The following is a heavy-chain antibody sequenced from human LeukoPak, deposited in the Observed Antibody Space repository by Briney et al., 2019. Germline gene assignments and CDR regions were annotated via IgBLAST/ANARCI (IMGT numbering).Heavy chain of an antibody. CDR2: ISGSGGST. Sequence: GGSLRLSCAAPGFTFSSYAVSWVRQAPGKGLEWVSAISGSGGSTYYADSVKGRFTISRDNSKNTLYLQMNSLRAEDTAVYYCAKDPYYYDSSGYYYSLPFFDYWGQGTLATVSS. CDR1: GFTFSSYA. CDR3: AKDPYYYDSSGYYYSLPFFDY. D-gene: IGHD3-22*01. V-gene: IGHV3-23*01. J-gene: IGHJ4*02.